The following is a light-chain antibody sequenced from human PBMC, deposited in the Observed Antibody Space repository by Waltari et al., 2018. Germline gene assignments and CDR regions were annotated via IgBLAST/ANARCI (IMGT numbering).Light chain of an antibody. CDR3: QQRTSWPRT. Sequence: MVLTQSPATMSLSPGERATLSCRASPSISIYLAWYQQKPGQAPRLLMYDASYRANGIPARFSGSGSGTDFTLSISSLQPEDFAVYYCQQRTSWPRTFGRGTKVEIK. J-gene: IGKJ4*02. V-gene: IGKV3-11*01. CDR1: PSISIY. CDR2: DAS.